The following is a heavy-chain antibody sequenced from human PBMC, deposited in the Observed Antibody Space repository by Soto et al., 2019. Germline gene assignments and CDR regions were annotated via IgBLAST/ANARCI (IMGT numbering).Heavy chain of an antibody. D-gene: IGHD4-17*01. CDR1: GFTFSSYA. Sequence: QVQLVESGGGVVQPGRSLRLSCAASGFTFSSYAMHWVRQAPGKGLEWVAVISYDGSNKYYTDSVKGRFTISRDNSKHTLYLQMDSLRAEDTAVYYCARERNPMVTSIKYYYYYYGLDVWGQGTTVTVSS. V-gene: IGHV3-30-3*01. J-gene: IGHJ6*02. CDR3: ARERNPMVTSIKYYYYYYGLDV. CDR2: ISYDGSNK.